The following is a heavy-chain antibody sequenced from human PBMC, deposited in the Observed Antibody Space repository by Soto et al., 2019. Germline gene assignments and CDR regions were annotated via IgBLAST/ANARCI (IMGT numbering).Heavy chain of an antibody. J-gene: IGHJ4*02. Sequence: EVQLVESGGGLVQPSRSLRLSCAASGFTFDDYAMYWVRQAPGKGLEWVSGISWNSGSIGYADSVKGRFTISRDNAKNSLYLQMNSLRTEDTALYYCAKGKLRFLEWPLDYWGQGTLVTVSS. CDR3: AKGKLRFLEWPLDY. CDR1: GFTFDDYA. CDR2: ISWNSGSI. D-gene: IGHD3-3*01. V-gene: IGHV3-9*01.